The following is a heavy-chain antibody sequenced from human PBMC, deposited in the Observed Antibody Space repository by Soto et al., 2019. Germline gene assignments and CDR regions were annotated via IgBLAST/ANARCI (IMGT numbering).Heavy chain of an antibody. J-gene: IGHJ4*02. CDR2: ISGSGGST. V-gene: IGHV3-23*01. CDR1: GITFSTYA. Sequence: PGGSLRLSCAASGITFSTYAMSWVRQSPGKGLEWVSAISGSGGSTYYADSVKGRFTISRDNSKNTLYLQMNSLRAEDTAVYYCAKDCTNGVCSGTLDYWGQGTLVTVSS. D-gene: IGHD2-8*01. CDR3: AKDCTNGVCSGTLDY.